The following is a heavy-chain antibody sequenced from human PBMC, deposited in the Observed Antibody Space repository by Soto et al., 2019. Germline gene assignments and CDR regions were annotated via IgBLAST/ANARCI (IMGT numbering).Heavy chain of an antibody. CDR2: ILYDGRKT. V-gene: IGHV3-30*02. D-gene: IGHD1-20*01. Sequence: PGGSLRLSCVASGFNLNTYGIYWVRQAPGKGLQWVAQILYDGRKTHYADSVKGRFTISRDNAKNTLFLQMNSLRAEDTAVYYCVKDRRLDIIGVADAIAYHYYGLDVWGQGTTVTVSS. J-gene: IGHJ6*02. CDR3: VKDRRLDIIGVADAIAYHYYGLDV. CDR1: GFNLNTYG.